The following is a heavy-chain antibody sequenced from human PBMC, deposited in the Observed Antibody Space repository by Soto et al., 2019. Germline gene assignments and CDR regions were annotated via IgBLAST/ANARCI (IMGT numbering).Heavy chain of an antibody. V-gene: IGHV4-59*08. J-gene: IGHJ4*02. Sequence: HVQLQESGPGLVKPSETLSLICTVSGDSISSYYWSWIRRPPGKGLEWIGFIYYTGSTNYNPSLKSRVTISVDTSKTQLSLKLSSVTAADTAVYYCARRAGAVPGRIDFWGQGTLVTVSS. CDR3: ARRAGAVPGRIDF. CDR1: GDSISSYY. CDR2: IYYTGST. D-gene: IGHD6-19*01.